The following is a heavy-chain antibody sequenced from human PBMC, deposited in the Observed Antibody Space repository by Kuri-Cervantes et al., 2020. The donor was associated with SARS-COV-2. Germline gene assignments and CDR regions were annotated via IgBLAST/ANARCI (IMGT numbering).Heavy chain of an antibody. CDR2: IYYSGST. J-gene: IGHJ5*02. Sequence: SCTVSGGSISSYYWSWIRQPPGKGLEWIGYIYYSGSTYYNPSLKSRVTISVDTSKNQFSLKLSSVTAADTAVYYCARVGLRRITIFGVVMDGNWFDPWGQGTLVTVSS. CDR1: GGSISSYY. V-gene: IGHV4-30-4*08. CDR3: ARVGLRRITIFGVVMDGNWFDP. D-gene: IGHD3-3*01.